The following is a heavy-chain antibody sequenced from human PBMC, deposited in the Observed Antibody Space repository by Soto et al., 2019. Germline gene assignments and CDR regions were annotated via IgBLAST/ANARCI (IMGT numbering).Heavy chain of an antibody. CDR1: GYTFTSYA. V-gene: IGHV1-18*01. CDR2: ISIYNGNT. Sequence: QVQLVQSGAEVKKPGASVKVSCKASGYTFTSYAISWVRQAPGQGLEWMGWISIYNGNTNYAQKLQGRVTMTTDTSTSTAYVELRSLRSDDTAVYYCAKRRGYSNGEFDYWGQGTLVTVSS. CDR3: AKRRGYSNGEFDY. J-gene: IGHJ4*02. D-gene: IGHD5-18*01.